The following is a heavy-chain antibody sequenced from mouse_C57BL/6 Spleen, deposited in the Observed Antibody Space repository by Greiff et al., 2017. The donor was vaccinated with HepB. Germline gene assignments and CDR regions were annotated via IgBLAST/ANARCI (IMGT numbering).Heavy chain of an antibody. D-gene: IGHD1-1*01. J-gene: IGHJ4*01. CDR2: ISDGGSYT. Sequence: EVQVVESGGGLVKPGGSLKLSCAASGFTFSSYAMSWVRQTPEKRLEWVATISDGGSYTYYPDNVKGRFTITRDNAKNNLYLQMSHLKSEDTAMYYCARGGYYGSSFYAMDYGGQGTSVTVSS. V-gene: IGHV5-4*01. CDR1: GFTFSSYA. CDR3: ARGGYYGSSFYAMDY.